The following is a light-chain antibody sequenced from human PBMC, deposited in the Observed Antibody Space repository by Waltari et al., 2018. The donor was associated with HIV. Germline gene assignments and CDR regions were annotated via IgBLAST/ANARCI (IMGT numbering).Light chain of an antibody. J-gene: IGLJ2*01. CDR3: GSSTNSNIVL. CDR1: NNAIGADKS. CDR2: DVT. Sequence: QSALTHTASVSASPGQSITISPTGINNAIGADKSVSWYQRRPGKIPKLFIYDVTNRPAGVVGGFSGSKSVSTASLTITWLQPDDEADYYCGSSTNSNIVLFGGGTKLTVL. V-gene: IGLV2-14*01.